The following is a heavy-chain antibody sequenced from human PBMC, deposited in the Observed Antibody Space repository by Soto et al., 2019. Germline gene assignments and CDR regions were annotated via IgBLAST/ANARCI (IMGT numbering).Heavy chain of an antibody. Sequence: EVQLVESGGGLVQPGGSLRLSCAASGFAFSGYSMNWVRQAPGKGLEWISYISSSSTTIHYADSVKGRFAISRDNARNSLYLQMNSLRAEDTAVYYCAREPNGFDCWGQGTLVTVSS. CDR3: AREPNGFDC. CDR2: ISSSSTTI. J-gene: IGHJ4*02. CDR1: GFAFSGYS. D-gene: IGHD1-1*01. V-gene: IGHV3-48*01.